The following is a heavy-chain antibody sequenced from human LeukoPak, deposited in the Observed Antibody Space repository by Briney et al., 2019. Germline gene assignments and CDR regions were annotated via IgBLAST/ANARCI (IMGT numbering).Heavy chain of an antibody. D-gene: IGHD1-14*01. V-gene: IGHV3-23*01. CDR3: AKDRPHPSAEPTNFDY. CDR1: GFTFSSYA. Sequence: GGSLRLSCAASGFTFSSYAMSWVRQAPGKGLEWVSATSGSWGSAYYADSVKRRFTISRDNSKNTLYLQMNSLRAEDTAVYYCAKDRPHPSAEPTNFDYWGQGTLVTVSS. J-gene: IGHJ4*02. CDR2: TSGSWGSA.